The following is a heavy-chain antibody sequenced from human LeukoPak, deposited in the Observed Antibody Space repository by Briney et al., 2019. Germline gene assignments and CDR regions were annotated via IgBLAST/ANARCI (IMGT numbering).Heavy chain of an antibody. CDR2: ISAYNGNT. CDR1: GYSFTSQG. J-gene: IGHJ3*02. Sequence: ASVKVSCKASGYSFTSQGMNWVRQAPGQGLEWMGWISAYNGNTNYAQKLQGRVTMTTDTSTSTAYMELRSLRSDDTAVYYCARDRSTIFGVVIRPFDIWGQGTMVTVSS. D-gene: IGHD3-3*01. V-gene: IGHV1-18*01. CDR3: ARDRSTIFGVVIRPFDI.